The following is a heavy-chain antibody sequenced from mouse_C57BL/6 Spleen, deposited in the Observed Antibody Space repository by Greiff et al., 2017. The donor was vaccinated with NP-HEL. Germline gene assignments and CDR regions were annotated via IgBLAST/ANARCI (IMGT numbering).Heavy chain of an antibody. Sequence: EVKLMESGGGLVKPGGSLKLSCAASGFTFSSYAMSWVRQTPEKRLEWVATISAGGSYTYYPDNVKGRFTISRDNAKNNLYLQMSHLKSEDTAMYYCARDGSGTYFDYWGQGTTLTVSS. CDR2: ISAGGSYT. J-gene: IGHJ2*01. D-gene: IGHD4-1*01. CDR3: ARDGSGTYFDY. CDR1: GFTFSSYA. V-gene: IGHV5-4*01.